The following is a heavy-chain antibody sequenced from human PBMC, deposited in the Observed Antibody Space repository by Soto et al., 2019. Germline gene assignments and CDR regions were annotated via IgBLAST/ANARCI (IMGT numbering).Heavy chain of an antibody. CDR3: VRSSYRYCSGGSCTLGRFDP. D-gene: IGHD2-15*01. V-gene: IGHV4-31*03. Sequence: SETRSLTCTVSGCSISSGNYYWSWIRQHPGKGLEWIGYIYYSGSTYYNPSLKSRVTISVDTSKNQFSLKLSSVTAADTAVYYCVRSSYRYCSGGSCTLGRFDPWGQGTLVTFSS. CDR1: GCSISSGNYY. J-gene: IGHJ5*02. CDR2: IYYSGST.